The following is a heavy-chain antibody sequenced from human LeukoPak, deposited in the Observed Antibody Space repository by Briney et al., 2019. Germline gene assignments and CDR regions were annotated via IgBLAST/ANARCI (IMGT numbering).Heavy chain of an antibody. CDR1: GGSISRFY. CDR2: IYYSGST. J-gene: IGHJ6*02. V-gene: IGHV4-59*01. CDR3: ARRWYYGSGMYGMDV. Sequence: PSETLSLTRTVSGGSISRFYWSWLRPPPGEGLECSGYIYYSGSTIYTPSLKSRVTISVDTSKNQFSLKLSSVTAADTAVYYCARRWYYGSGMYGMDVWGQGTTVTVSS. D-gene: IGHD3-10*01.